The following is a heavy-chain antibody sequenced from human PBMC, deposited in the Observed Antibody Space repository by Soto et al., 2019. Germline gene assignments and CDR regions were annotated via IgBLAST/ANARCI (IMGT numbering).Heavy chain of an antibody. CDR2: IKEDGGQN. CDR1: GFTFSKYW. J-gene: IGHJ3*02. CDR3: ARNRLEFRDDAFDI. V-gene: IGHV3-7*01. Sequence: EVQLVESGGGLVQPGGSLRLSCVVSGFTFSKYWMTWVRQAPGKGPEWVANIKEDGGQNYYVDFVRGRFTISRDNAKNSLYLKMSSLRAEDTAVYYCARNRLEFRDDAFDIWGQGTMVIVSS. D-gene: IGHD1-1*01.